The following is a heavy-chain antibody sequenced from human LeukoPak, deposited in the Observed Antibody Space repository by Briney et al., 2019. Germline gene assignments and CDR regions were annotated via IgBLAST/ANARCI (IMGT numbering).Heavy chain of an antibody. V-gene: IGHV3-74*01. Sequence: PGGSLRLSCAPSVFTFSSYWMCWVRQAPGKELVWVSRINSDGSSTSYADSVKGRFTISRDNSKNILYLQMNSLRVEDTAVYYCTKASAARCIGVFCYPFDHWGQGTLVTVSS. CDR2: INSDGSST. D-gene: IGHD2-15*01. CDR1: VFTFSSYW. J-gene: IGHJ4*02. CDR3: TKASAARCIGVFCYPFDH.